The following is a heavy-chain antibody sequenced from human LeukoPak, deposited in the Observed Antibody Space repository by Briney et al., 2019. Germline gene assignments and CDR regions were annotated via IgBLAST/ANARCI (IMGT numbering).Heavy chain of an antibody. CDR2: INSDGGTT. CDR1: GFTFGTYW. D-gene: IGHD3-10*01. CDR3: AKDKNYYGSGSYTRFDY. J-gene: IGHJ4*02. V-gene: IGHV3-74*01. Sequence: GGSLRLSCGASGFTFGTYWMHWVRQAPGKGLVWVSGINSDGGTTTYADSVKGRFTISRDNAKNTLYLQMNNLRAEDTAVYYCAKDKNYYGSGSYTRFDYWGQGTLVTVSS.